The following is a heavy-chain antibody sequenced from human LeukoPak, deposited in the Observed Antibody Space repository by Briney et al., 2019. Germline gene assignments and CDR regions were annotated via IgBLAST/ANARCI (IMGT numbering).Heavy chain of an antibody. D-gene: IGHD5-24*01. Sequence: SETLSLTCAVSGGSISSYYWSWIRQPPGKGLEWIWYTYYSGSANYSPSLKSRVTMSVDTSKNQFSLRLSSVTAADTAVYYCARGGSRDGYNRPLDYWGQGTLVSVSS. CDR3: ARGGSRDGYNRPLDY. CDR2: TYYSGSA. J-gene: IGHJ4*02. V-gene: IGHV4-59*01. CDR1: GGSISSYY.